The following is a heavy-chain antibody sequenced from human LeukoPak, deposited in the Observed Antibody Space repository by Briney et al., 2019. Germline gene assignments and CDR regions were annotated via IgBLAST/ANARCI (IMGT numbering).Heavy chain of an antibody. CDR1: GFTFSSYA. J-gene: IGHJ4*02. V-gene: IGHV3-23*01. D-gene: IGHD1-1*01. CDR3: TAQWTGTSFDY. Sequence: GGSLRLSCAASGFTFSSYAMSWVRQAPGKGLEWVSAISGSGGSTYYADSVKGRFTISRDNSKNTLYLQMNSLKTEDTAVYYCTAQWTGTSFDYWGQGTLVTVSS. CDR2: ISGSGGST.